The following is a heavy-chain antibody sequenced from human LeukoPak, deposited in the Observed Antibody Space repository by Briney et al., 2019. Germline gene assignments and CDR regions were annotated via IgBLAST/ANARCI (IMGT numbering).Heavy chain of an antibody. Sequence: PSETLSLTCAVYGGSFSGYYWSWIRQPPGKGLEWIGEINHSGSTNYNPSLKSRVTISVDTSKNQFSLKLSSVTAADTAVYYCARLRFDSSSWYDWFDPWGQGTLVTVSS. CDR3: ARLRFDSSSWYDWFDP. J-gene: IGHJ5*02. D-gene: IGHD6-13*01. CDR2: INHSGST. V-gene: IGHV4-34*01. CDR1: GGSFSGYY.